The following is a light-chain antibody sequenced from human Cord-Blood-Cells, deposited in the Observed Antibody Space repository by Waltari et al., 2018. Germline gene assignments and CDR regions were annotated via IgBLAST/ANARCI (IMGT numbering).Light chain of an antibody. CDR1: SSYVWSSNL. Sequence: QSALTQPASVSGSPGQSITLSCTRTSSYVWSSNLFSWYQPHPGKSPKLMIYEVSKPPSGVSNRFSGSKSGNTASLTISGLQAEDEADYYCCSYAGSSTYVFGTGTKVTVL. CDR3: CSYAGSSTYV. J-gene: IGLJ1*01. V-gene: IGLV2-23*02. CDR2: EVS.